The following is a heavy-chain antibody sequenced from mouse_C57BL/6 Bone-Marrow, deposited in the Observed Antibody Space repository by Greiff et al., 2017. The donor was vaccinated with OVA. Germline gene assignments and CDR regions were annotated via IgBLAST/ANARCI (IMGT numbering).Heavy chain of an antibody. CDR2: IYPRAGST. V-gene: IGHV1-78*01. J-gene: IGHJ3*01. CDR3: ASDYDGYFPWFAD. Sequence: VQLQQSDAELVTPGASVTISCKVSGYTFTDHTIHWMQQRPEQGLEWIGYIYPRAGSTQYNEQFKGKATLTADKSSSTVYMQFNGLTSEDSAVYVWASDYDGYFPWFADWGQGTLVTVSA. CDR1: GYTFTDHT. D-gene: IGHD2-3*01.